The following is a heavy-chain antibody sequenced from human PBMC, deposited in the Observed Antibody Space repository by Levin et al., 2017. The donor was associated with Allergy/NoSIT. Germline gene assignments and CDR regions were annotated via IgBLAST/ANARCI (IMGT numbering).Heavy chain of an antibody. Sequence: PSETLSLTCTLSGATVTTYYWSWIRHPPGKGLEWIGHIHHNGVTSYNPSLKSRVTMSLDISKNQFSLKLASVTAADTAVYYCASCSFTFPLLKPAFWGRGTLVPVSS. CDR3: ASCSFTFPLLKPAF. D-gene: IGHD3-10*02. J-gene: IGHJ4*02. CDR1: GATVTTYY. CDR2: IHHNGVT. V-gene: IGHV4-59*02.